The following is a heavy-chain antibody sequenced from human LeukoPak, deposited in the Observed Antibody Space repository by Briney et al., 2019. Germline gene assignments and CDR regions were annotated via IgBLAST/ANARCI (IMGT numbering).Heavy chain of an antibody. J-gene: IGHJ4*02. V-gene: IGHV3-30*18. CDR1: GFTFSSYG. Sequence: SGGSLRLSCAASGFTFSSYGMHWVRQAPGKGLEWVAVISYDGSNKYYADSVKGRFTVSRDNSKNTLYPQMNSLRAEDTAVYYCAKDRYSSTFGESDYWGQGTLVTLSS. D-gene: IGHD3-10*01. CDR3: AKDRYSSTFGESDY. CDR2: ISYDGSNK.